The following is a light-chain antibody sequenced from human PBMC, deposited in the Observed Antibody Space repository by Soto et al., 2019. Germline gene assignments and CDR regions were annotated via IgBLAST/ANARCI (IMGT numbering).Light chain of an antibody. J-gene: IGKJ4*01. V-gene: IGKV1-33*01. CDR1: QGISNY. CDR3: QQYESLVH. Sequence: DIQMTQFPSSLSASVGDRVTLTCQASQGISNYLNWYQQKPGKAPKLLIYDASTLETGVPSRFSGSGYGTEFTFTISGLQAEDVATYYCQQYESLVHFGGGTKVEIK. CDR2: DAS.